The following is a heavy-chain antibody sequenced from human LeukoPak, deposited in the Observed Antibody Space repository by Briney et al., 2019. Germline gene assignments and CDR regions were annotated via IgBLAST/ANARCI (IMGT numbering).Heavy chain of an antibody. CDR2: TDTSGRYV. J-gene: IGHJ3*02. Sequence: PGGPLRLSCAASGFTFSNYDMDWVRQAPGKGLEWVSFTDTSGRYVYYGDSVKGRFTISRDNAKNLLFLQMNGLRAEDTALYYCARGRSITLLRGVAMSDGFDIWGQGAMVAVSS. V-gene: IGHV3-21*06. CDR3: ARGRSITLLRGVAMSDGFDI. CDR1: GFTFSNYD. D-gene: IGHD3-10*01.